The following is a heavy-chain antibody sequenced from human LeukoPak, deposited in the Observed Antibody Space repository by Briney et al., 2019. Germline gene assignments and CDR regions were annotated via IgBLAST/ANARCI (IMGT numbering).Heavy chain of an antibody. D-gene: IGHD2-15*01. J-gene: IGHJ6*02. CDR1: GYTFTSYG. V-gene: IGHV1-18*01. Sequence: ASVKVSCKASGYTFTSYGISWVRQAPGQGLEWMGWISVYNGNTNYAQNLQGRVTMTTDTSTTTAYMELSSLRSEDTAVYYCARGDCSGGSCFYYYYYYGMDVWGQGTTVTVSS. CDR2: ISVYNGNT. CDR3: ARGDCSGGSCFYYYYYYGMDV.